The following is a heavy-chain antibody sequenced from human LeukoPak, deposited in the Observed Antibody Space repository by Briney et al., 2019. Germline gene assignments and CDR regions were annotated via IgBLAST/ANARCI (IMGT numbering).Heavy chain of an antibody. CDR2: VSHSGHP. Sequence: PSETLSLTCTVSGYSINSGDCWGWIRQVPGKGLEWIASVSHSGHPYYNPSLKSRVTIFADTSNSPFSLQLSSVTAADTAVYYCARDGGSYYTASPNSWFGPWGQGTLVTVSS. CDR3: ARDGGSYYTASPNSWFGP. CDR1: GYSINSGDC. J-gene: IGHJ5*02. D-gene: IGHD2-2*02. V-gene: IGHV4-38-2*02.